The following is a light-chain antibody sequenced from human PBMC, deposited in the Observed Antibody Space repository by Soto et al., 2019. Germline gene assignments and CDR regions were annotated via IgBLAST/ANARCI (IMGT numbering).Light chain of an antibody. CDR2: AAS. V-gene: IGKV1-39*01. Sequence: DIQMTQSPSSLSASVGDRVTITCRAGQTIGTNLNWFQQKPGKAPKLLIYAASSLQSGVPSRFTGSGSGTDFTLTISSLQREDCATYYCQQSYSPHVTFGQGTKVEIK. CDR1: QTIGTN. CDR3: QQSYSPHVT. J-gene: IGKJ1*01.